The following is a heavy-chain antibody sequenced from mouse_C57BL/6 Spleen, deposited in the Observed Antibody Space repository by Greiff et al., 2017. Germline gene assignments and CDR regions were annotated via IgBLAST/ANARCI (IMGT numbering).Heavy chain of an antibody. CDR2: IHPNSGST. CDR1: GYTFTSYW. J-gene: IGHJ3*01. Sequence: QVQLQQPGAELVKPGASVKLSCKASGYTFTSYWMHWVKQRPGQGLEWIGMIHPNSGSTNYNEKFKSKATLTVDKSSSTAYMQLSSLTSEDSAVYYCARQIYDGYSAWFAYWGQGTLVTVSA. V-gene: IGHV1-64*01. CDR3: ARQIYDGYSAWFAY. D-gene: IGHD2-3*01.